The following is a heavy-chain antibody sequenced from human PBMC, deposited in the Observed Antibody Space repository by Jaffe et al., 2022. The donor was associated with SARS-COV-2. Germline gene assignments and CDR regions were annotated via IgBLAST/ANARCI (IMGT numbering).Heavy chain of an antibody. V-gene: IGHV3-13*01. CDR1: GFTFSRYD. CDR3: ARAPSGNFPVGAAFDV. CDR2: IGTHSDT. J-gene: IGHJ3*01. Sequence: EVQLVQSGGGLAQPGGSLRLSCVASGFTFSRYDMHWVRQRPGKGLEWVSAIGTHSDTFYPDSVKGRFTISRENDKNTLHLEMDSLIAGDTAVYWCARAPSGNFPVGAAFDVWGQGTMVTVSS. D-gene: IGHD3-10*01.